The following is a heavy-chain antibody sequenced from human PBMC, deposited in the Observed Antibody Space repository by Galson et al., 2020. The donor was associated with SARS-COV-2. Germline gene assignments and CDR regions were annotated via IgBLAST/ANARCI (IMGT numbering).Heavy chain of an antibody. CDR2: INSSGST. CDR3: ARDLKGYSYGYFDY. J-gene: IGHJ4*02. V-gene: IGHV4-34*01. CDR1: GGSFSGYY. D-gene: IGHD5-18*01. Sequence: SETLSLTCAVYGGSFSGYYWSWIRQPPGKGLEWIGEINSSGSTNYNPSLKSRVTISVDTSKNHFSLKLSSVTAEDTAVYYCARDLKGYSYGYFDYWGQGTLVTVSS.